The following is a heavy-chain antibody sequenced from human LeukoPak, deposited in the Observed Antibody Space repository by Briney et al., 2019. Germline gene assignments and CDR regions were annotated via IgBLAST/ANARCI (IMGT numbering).Heavy chain of an antibody. CDR1: GFIFSDYY. J-gene: IGHJ5*02. D-gene: IGHD2-15*01. V-gene: IGHV3-11*01. Sequence: GGSLRLSCVASGFIFSDYYMRWLRQAPGKGLEWVSYISSSGSIIKYADSVKGRFTISRDNARKSLYLQMNSLGAEDTAVYYCSSLIGYLGNWFDPWGQGTLVTVSS. CDR2: ISSSGSII. CDR3: SSLIGYLGNWFDP.